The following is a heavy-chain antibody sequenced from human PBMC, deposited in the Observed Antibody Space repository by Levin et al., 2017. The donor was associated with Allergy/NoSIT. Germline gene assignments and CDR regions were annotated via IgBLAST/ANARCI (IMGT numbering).Heavy chain of an antibody. CDR3: ARRDSDGSNSFDY. V-gene: IGHV5-51*01. CDR1: GASVSSYW. CDR2: RGEREGET. D-gene: IGHD4-23*01. J-gene: IGHJ4*02. Sequence: GASVSSYWFGWVRQRPGKGREGRGRRGEREGETRVSPSFQGQIIMSVDKSISTAYLQWSSLKASDSAMYYCARRDSDGSNSFDYWGQGTLVTVSS.